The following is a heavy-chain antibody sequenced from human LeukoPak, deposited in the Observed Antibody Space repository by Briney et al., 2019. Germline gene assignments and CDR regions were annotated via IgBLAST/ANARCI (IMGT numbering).Heavy chain of an antibody. V-gene: IGHV3-9*01. CDR2: ISWNSGSI. CDR1: GFTFDDYA. CDR3: AKDIRYYYDSSGYVN. Sequence: GGSLRLSCAASGFTFDDYAMHWVRQAPGKGLEWVSGISWNSGSIGYADSVKGRFTISRDNAKNSQYLQMNSLRAEDTALYYCAKDIRYYYDSSGYVNWGQGTLVTVSS. J-gene: IGHJ4*02. D-gene: IGHD3-22*01.